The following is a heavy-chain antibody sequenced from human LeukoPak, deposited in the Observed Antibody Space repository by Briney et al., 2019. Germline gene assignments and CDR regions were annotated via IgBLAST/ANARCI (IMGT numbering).Heavy chain of an antibody. CDR1: GFTSSSYA. V-gene: IGHV3-23*01. CDR2: ISGSGGST. Sequence: GGSLRLSCAASGFTSSSYAMSWVRQAPGKGLEWVSAISGSGGSTYYADSVKGRFTISRDNSKNTLYLQMNSLRAEDTAVYYCAKNPDSSGYYFFDYWGQGTLVTVSS. J-gene: IGHJ4*02. CDR3: AKNPDSSGYYFFDY. D-gene: IGHD3-22*01.